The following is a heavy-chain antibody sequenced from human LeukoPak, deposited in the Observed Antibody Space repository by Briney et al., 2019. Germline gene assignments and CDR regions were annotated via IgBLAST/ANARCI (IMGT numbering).Heavy chain of an antibody. J-gene: IGHJ4*02. D-gene: IGHD3-22*01. CDR1: GGSISSSSYY. CDR2: INHSGST. Sequence: SETLSLTCTVSGGSISSSSYYWSWIRQPPGKGLEWIGEINHSGSTNYNPSLKSRVTISVDTSKNQFSLKLSSVTAADTAVYYCARGIFNYYDSSGYYYYFDYWGQGTLVTVSS. V-gene: IGHV4-39*07. CDR3: ARGIFNYYDSSGYYYYFDY.